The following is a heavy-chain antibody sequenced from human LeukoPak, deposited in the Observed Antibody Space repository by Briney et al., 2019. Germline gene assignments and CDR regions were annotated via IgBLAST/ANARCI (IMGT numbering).Heavy chain of an antibody. J-gene: IGHJ4*02. V-gene: IGHV3-30*02. Sequence: PGGSLRLSCAAYGFTFSTYGMHWVRQAPGKGLEWVAFIRSDGSSTYYADSVKGRFTISSDNSKNTLYMQMNSLRAEDTAVYYCARILSSAWGELGYWGQGTLVTVSS. CDR2: IRSDGSST. CDR3: ARILSSAWGELGY. D-gene: IGHD6-19*01. CDR1: GFTFSTYG.